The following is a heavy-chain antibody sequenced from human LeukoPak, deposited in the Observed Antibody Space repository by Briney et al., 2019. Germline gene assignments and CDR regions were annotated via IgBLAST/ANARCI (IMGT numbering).Heavy chain of an antibody. J-gene: IGHJ4*02. D-gene: IGHD5-24*01. CDR3: ARAKVGGGYYLTYFDY. CDR1: GSTFTSYY. Sequence: RASVKVSCKASGSTFTSYYMHWVRQAPGQGLEWMGIINPSGGSTSYAQKFRGRVTMTRDTSTSTVYMELSSLRSEDTAVYYCARAKVGGGYYLTYFDYWGQGTLVTVSS. V-gene: IGHV1-46*01. CDR2: INPSGGST.